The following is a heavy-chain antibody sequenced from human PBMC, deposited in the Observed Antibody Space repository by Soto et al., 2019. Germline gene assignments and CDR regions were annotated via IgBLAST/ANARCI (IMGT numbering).Heavy chain of an antibody. D-gene: IGHD5-18*01. CDR3: AKDSGYNYGYFRWFDP. CDR2: IYYSGST. J-gene: IGHJ5*02. V-gene: IGHV4-39*07. Sequence: PSETLSLTCTVSGGSISSYYWGWIRQPPGKGLEWIGSIYYSGSTYYNPSLKSRVTISVDTSKSQFSLKLSSVTAADTAVYYCAKDSGYNYGYFRWFDPWGQGTLVTVSS. CDR1: GGSISSYY.